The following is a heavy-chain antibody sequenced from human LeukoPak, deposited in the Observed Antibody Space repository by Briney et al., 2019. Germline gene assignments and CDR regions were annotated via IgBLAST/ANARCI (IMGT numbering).Heavy chain of an antibody. CDR1: GFTFNTYA. D-gene: IGHD6-13*01. J-gene: IGHJ4*02. CDR3: ARRGSSSWYGEYYFDY. Sequence: TGGSLRLSCAASGFTFNTYAMSWVRQAPGKGLEWVSAISGGGGTTHYTDSVKGRFTISRDNSMNTLYLQMNSLRAEDTGVYYCARRGSSSWYGEYYFDYWGQGTLVTVSS. CDR2: ISGGGGTT. V-gene: IGHV3-23*01.